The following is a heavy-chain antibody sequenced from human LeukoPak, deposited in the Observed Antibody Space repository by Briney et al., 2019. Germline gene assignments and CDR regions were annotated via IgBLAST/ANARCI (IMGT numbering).Heavy chain of an antibody. CDR1: GFTFSNYW. V-gene: IGHV3-7*01. J-gene: IGHJ4*02. D-gene: IGHD6-13*01. CDR2: IREDGSEK. Sequence: GGSLRLSCAASGFTFSNYWMSWVRQAPGRGLEWVANIREDGSEKYYVDSVKGRFTISRDNARNSLYLQMNSLRAEDTAVYYCASGRQLGYWGQGTLVTVSS. CDR3: ASGRQLGY.